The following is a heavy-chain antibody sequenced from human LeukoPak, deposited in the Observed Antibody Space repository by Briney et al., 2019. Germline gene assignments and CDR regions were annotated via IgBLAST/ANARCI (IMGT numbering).Heavy chain of an antibody. D-gene: IGHD2-2*01. J-gene: IGHJ5*02. CDR1: GGSISSGGYY. V-gene: IGHV4-31*03. Sequence: SETLSLTCTVSGGSISSGGYYWSWIRQHPGKGLEWIVYIYYSGSTYYNPSLKSRVTISVDTSKNQFSLKLSSVTAADTAVYYCARGKGYCSSTSCSNNWFDPWGQGTLVTVSS. CDR3: ARGKGYCSSTSCSNNWFDP. CDR2: IYYSGST.